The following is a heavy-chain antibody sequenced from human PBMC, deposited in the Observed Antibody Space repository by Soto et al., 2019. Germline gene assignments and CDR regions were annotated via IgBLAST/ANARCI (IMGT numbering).Heavy chain of an antibody. D-gene: IGHD3-10*02. Sequence: QVQLQESGPGLVKPSGTLSLTCAVSGGSISSSNWWSWVRQPPGKGLEGIGEIYHSGSTNYNPSLKSRVTISVDKSKNQFSLKRSSVTAADTAVYYCASVRGGYYYAMDVWGQGTTVTVSS. CDR2: IYHSGST. J-gene: IGHJ6*02. CDR1: GGSISSSNW. V-gene: IGHV4-4*02. CDR3: ASVRGGYYYAMDV.